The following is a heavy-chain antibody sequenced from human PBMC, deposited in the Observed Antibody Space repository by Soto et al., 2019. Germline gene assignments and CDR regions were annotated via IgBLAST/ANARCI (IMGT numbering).Heavy chain of an antibody. D-gene: IGHD6-6*01. CDR3: ARDLSSSSLHAHAFDI. J-gene: IGHJ3*02. CDR1: GYTFTSYG. Sequence: QVQLVQSGAEVKKPGASVKVSCKASGYTFTSYGISWVRQAPGQGLEWMGWISAYNGNTNYAQKLQGRVTMTTDTSTITAYMEGRSLRSEDTAVYCCARDLSSSSLHAHAFDIWGQGTMVTVSS. CDR2: ISAYNGNT. V-gene: IGHV1-18*04.